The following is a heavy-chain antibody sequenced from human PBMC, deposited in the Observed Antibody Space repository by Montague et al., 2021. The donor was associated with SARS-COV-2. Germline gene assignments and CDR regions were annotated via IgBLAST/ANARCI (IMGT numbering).Heavy chain of an antibody. CDR1: GWRISSCGHY. CDR3: ARGLFYSPQRKGHFEH. Sequence: TLSLTCTVSGWRISSCGHYWNWNRQVQGRGLEWNGSNYYSGSTYHNLSLQGSFSISADTSRNQFPLKVKSLTAADTAKYFCARGLFYSPQRKGHFEHWGLGTLATVSS. J-gene: IGHJ4*02. CDR2: NYYSGST. V-gene: IGHV4-31*03. D-gene: IGHD2-21*01.